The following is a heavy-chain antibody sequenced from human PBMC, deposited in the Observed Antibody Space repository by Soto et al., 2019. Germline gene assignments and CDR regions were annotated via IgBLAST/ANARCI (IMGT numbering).Heavy chain of an antibody. CDR1: GGTFSSYT. CDR3: ARDGDGDYGSWFDP. D-gene: IGHD4-17*01. Sequence: QVQLVQSGAEVKKPGSSVKVSCKASGGTFSSYTISWVRQAPGQRLEWMGRIIPILGIANYAQKFQGRVTITADKSTSTAYMELSSLRSEDTAVYYCARDGDGDYGSWFDPWGQGTLVTVSS. CDR2: IIPILGIA. V-gene: IGHV1-69*08. J-gene: IGHJ5*02.